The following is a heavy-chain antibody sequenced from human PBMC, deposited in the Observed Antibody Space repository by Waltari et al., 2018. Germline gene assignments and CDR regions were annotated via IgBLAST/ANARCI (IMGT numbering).Heavy chain of an antibody. J-gene: IGHJ4*02. D-gene: IGHD3-16*01. V-gene: IGHV3-74*01. Sequence: EVQLMESGGGLVQPGGSLRLSCAASGFTFGSNWMHWVRQVPGKGLVWGSRINEDGRITNHAESGKGRFTISRDNAKNTLYLQMNSLRAEDTAIYFCVRDLGGVWGRWGQGTLVTVSS. CDR1: GFTFGSNW. CDR2: INEDGRIT. CDR3: VRDLGGVWGR.